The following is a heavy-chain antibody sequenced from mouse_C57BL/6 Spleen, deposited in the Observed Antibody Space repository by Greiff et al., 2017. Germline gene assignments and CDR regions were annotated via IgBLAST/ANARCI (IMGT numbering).Heavy chain of an antibody. CDR2: IYPGDGDT. Sequence: VKLQESGPELVKPGASVKISCKASGYAFSSSWMNWVKQRPGKGLEWIGRIYPGDGDTNYNGKFKGKATLTADNSSSTAYMQLSSLTSEDSAVYFCARSEYLGGSSYEYAMDYWGQGTSVTVSS. CDR3: ARSEYLGGSSYEYAMDY. D-gene: IGHD1-1*01. J-gene: IGHJ4*01. CDR1: GYAFSSSW. V-gene: IGHV1-82*01.